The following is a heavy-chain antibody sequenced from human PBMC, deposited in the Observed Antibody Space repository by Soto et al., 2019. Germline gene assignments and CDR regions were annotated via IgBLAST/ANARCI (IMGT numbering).Heavy chain of an antibody. CDR1: GGSITDYY. CDR2: IYFRGST. V-gene: IGHV4-59*01. Sequence: PSETLSLTCAVSGGSITDYYWSWIRQPPGKGLEWIGDIYFRGSTNYNPSLKSRVTISVDTSKNQFSLRLSSVTAADTAVYYCARKNYYRMDVWGQGTTVTVSS. J-gene: IGHJ6*02. CDR3: ARKNYYRMDV.